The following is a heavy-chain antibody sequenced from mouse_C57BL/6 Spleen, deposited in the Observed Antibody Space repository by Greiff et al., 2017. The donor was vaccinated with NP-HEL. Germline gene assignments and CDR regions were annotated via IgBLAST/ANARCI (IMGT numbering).Heavy chain of an antibody. Sequence: VQLQQPGAELVMPGASVKLSCKASGYTFTSYWMHWVKQRPGQGLEWIGGIDPSDSYTNYNQKFKGKSTLTVDKSSSTAYMQLSRLTSEDSAVYYCARAMDYWGQGTSVTVSS. CDR1: GYTFTSYW. CDR3: ARAMDY. CDR2: IDPSDSYT. J-gene: IGHJ4*01. V-gene: IGHV1-69*01.